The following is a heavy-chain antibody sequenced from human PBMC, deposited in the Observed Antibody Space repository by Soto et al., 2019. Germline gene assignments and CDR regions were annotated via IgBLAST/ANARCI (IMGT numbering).Heavy chain of an antibody. CDR1: GYTFTSYA. J-gene: IGHJ4*02. CDR2: INAGNGNT. CDR3: ARERDMGSRGGAVAYYFDY. V-gene: IGHV1-3*01. Sequence: QVQLVQSGAAVKKPGASVKVSCKASGYTFTSYAMHWVRQAPGQRLEWMGWINAGNGNTKYSQKFQGRVTITRDTSASTAYMELSSLRSEDTAVYYCARERDMGSRGGAVAYYFDYWGQGTLVTVSS. D-gene: IGHD6-19*01.